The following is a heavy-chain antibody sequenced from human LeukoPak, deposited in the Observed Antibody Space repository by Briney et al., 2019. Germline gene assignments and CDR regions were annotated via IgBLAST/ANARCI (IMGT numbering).Heavy chain of an antibody. D-gene: IGHD4/OR15-4a*01. J-gene: IGHJ5*02. V-gene: IGHV5-10-1*01. CDR3: ATQTNYLDNWFDP. Sequence: GESLKISCKGSGYTFATYWIGWVRQMPGKGLEWMGRIDPSDSYTKYSPSFQGHVTISADKSISTAYLQWSSLKASDTAMYYCATQTNYLDNWFDPWGQGTLVTVSS. CDR1: GYTFATYW. CDR2: IDPSDSYT.